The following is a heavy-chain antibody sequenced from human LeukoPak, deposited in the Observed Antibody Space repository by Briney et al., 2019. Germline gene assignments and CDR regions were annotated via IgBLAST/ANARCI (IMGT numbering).Heavy chain of an antibody. CDR3: ARDTDYSGMDV. CDR2: IYSGGYSGVNT. D-gene: IGHD4-17*01. J-gene: IGHJ6*04. CDR1: GFTVSSNY. V-gene: IGHV3-66*03. Sequence: GGSLRLSCAASGFTVSSNYMSWVRQAPGTGLEWVSLIYSGGYSGVNTYYADSVKGRLTVSRDNSKNTLYLQMNSLRAEDTAVYYCARDTDYSGMDVWGKGTTVTVSS.